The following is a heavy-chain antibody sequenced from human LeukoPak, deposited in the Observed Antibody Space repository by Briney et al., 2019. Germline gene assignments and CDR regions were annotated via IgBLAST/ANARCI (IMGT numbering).Heavy chain of an antibody. D-gene: IGHD6-13*01. CDR3: ARGGVAASGASDI. CDR1: GYTFTSFY. CDR2: INPSGGRT. Sequence: ASVKVSCKASGYTFTSFYMHGVRLAPGQGLEWMGIINPSGGRTSYAQKFQDRVTVTRDTSTSTLYMELRSLRSEDTAVYYCARGGVAASGASDIWGQGTMVTVSS. V-gene: IGHV1-46*01. J-gene: IGHJ3*02.